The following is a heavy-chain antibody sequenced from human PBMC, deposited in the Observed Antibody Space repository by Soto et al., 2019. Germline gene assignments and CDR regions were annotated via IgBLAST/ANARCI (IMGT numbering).Heavy chain of an antibody. D-gene: IGHD3-16*02. Sequence: QLQLQESGPRLVKPSETLSVTCTVSGGSISSNYYYWGWIRQPPGKGLEWIGSVFYSGYTYYNLSLKSRVTISVTPSKNQFSLKLNSVTAADTAVYYCARVEMYAGVITSNFDYWGQGTLVTVSS. CDR2: VFYSGYT. J-gene: IGHJ4*02. CDR1: GGSISSNYYY. V-gene: IGHV4-39*01. CDR3: ARVEMYAGVITSNFDY.